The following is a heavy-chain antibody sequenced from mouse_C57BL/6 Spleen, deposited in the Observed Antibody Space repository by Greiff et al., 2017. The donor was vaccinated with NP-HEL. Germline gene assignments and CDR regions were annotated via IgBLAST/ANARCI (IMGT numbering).Heavy chain of an antibody. Sequence: EVMLVESGGGLVKPGGSLKLSCAASGFTFSSYAMSWVRQTPEKRLEWVATISDGGSYTYYPDNVKGRFTISRDNAKNNLYLQMSHLKSEDTAMYYCARAYSNYATWFAYWGQGTLVTVSA. D-gene: IGHD2-5*01. CDR1: GFTFSSYA. CDR3: ARAYSNYATWFAY. CDR2: ISDGGSYT. J-gene: IGHJ3*01. V-gene: IGHV5-4*03.